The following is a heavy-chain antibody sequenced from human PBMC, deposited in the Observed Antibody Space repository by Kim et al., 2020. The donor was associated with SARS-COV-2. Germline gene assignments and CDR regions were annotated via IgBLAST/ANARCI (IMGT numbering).Heavy chain of an antibody. J-gene: IGHJ4*01. CDR2: LNYSRNY. CDR1: GGSFSSSSLF. Sequence: SETLSLTCTVSGGSFSSSSLFWGCIRPRPGKGREGKGNLNYSRNYNSSPSLQISVTISADSSNNHLSLKLGSVTAAATSDCYRASLDIVDYWGYGALVA. V-gene: IGHV4-39*02. D-gene: IGHD5-12*01. CDR3: ASLDIVDY.